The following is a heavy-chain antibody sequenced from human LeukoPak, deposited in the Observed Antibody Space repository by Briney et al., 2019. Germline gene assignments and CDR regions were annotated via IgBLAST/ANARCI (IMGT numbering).Heavy chain of an antibody. D-gene: IGHD2-15*01. Sequence: GGSLRLSCAASGFTFSSYAMSWVRQAPGKGLEWVSAISGSGGSTYYADSVKGRFTISRDNSKNTLYLQMNSLRAEDTALYYCAKGGYCSGGSCYWGAYYFDYWGQGTLVTVSS. CDR2: ISGSGGST. CDR1: GFTFSSYA. J-gene: IGHJ4*02. V-gene: IGHV3-23*01. CDR3: AKGGYCSGGSCYWGAYYFDY.